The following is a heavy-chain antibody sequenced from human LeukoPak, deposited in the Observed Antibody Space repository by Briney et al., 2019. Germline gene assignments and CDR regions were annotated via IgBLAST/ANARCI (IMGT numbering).Heavy chain of an antibody. Sequence: GGSLRLSCAASGFTFSSYEMIWVRQAPGQGLEWLAYISSSGDGTLYCSASIKGRFTVSRDNAKNSLYLQMNTLTIEDTAVYYCARESDGGGYRFDYWGQGSLVTVSS. V-gene: IGHV3-48*03. CDR3: ARESDGGGYRFDY. CDR2: ISSSGDGTL. CDR1: GFTFSSYE. J-gene: IGHJ4*02. D-gene: IGHD3-22*01.